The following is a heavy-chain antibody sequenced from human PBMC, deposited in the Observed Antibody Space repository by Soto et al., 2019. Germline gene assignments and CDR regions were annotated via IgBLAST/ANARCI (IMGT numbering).Heavy chain of an antibody. J-gene: IGHJ4*02. D-gene: IGHD3-22*01. CDR3: ARGVTDSYYDSSGYHTY. CDR2: ISSSGSTI. Sequence: GGSLRLSCAASGFTFSDYYMSWIRQAPGKGLEWVAYISSSGSTIYYADSVKGRFTISRDNAKNSLYLQMNSLRAEDTAVYYCARGVTDSYYDSSGYHTYWGQGTLVTVSS. CDR1: GFTFSDYY. V-gene: IGHV3-11*01.